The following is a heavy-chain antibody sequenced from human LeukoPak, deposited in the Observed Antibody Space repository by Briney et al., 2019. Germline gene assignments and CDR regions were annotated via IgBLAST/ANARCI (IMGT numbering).Heavy chain of an antibody. CDR2: INHSGST. CDR3: ARVRQLVGIYYYYYYMDV. Sequence: SETLSLTCAVYGGSFSGYYWSWIRQPPGKGLEWIGEINHSGSTNYNPSLKSRVTISVDTSKNQFSLKLSSVTAADTAVYYCARVRQLVGIYYYYYYMDVWGKGTTVTVS. D-gene: IGHD6-6*01. V-gene: IGHV4-34*01. J-gene: IGHJ6*03. CDR1: GGSFSGYY.